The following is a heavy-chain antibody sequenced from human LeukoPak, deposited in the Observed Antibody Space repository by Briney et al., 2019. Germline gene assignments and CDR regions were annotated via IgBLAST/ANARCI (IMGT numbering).Heavy chain of an antibody. CDR3: ARVNAVIGGNAFDI. Sequence: SETLSLTCTVSGGSISSYYWSWIRQPPGKGLEWIGHIYYSGSTNYNPSLKSRVTISLDRSKDQFSLKLSSVTAAATAVYYCARVNAVIGGNAFDIWGQGTMVTVSS. CDR2: IYYSGST. V-gene: IGHV4-59*01. J-gene: IGHJ3*02. CDR1: GGSISSYY. D-gene: IGHD3-22*01.